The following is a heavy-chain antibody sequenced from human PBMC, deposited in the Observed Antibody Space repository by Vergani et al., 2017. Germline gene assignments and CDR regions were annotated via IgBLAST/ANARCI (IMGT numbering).Heavy chain of an antibody. CDR2: ISYDGNYK. J-gene: IGHJ6*03. CDR3: ARGKGADYYYSLDV. V-gene: IGHV3-30-3*01. CDR1: GFIFSSYA. Sequence: VQLLESVGGLVQPGGSLRLFCAASGFIFSSYAMHWVRQAPGKGLEWVAVISYDGNYKYYADSVKGRFTISRDDSKNTLYLEMNSLRGEDTALYYCARGKGADYYYSLDVWGKGTTVTVSS. D-gene: IGHD3-16*01.